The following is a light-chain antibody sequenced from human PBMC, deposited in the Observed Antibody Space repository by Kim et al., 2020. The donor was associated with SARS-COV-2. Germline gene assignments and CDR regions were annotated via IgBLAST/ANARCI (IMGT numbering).Light chain of an antibody. J-gene: IGKJ1*01. CDR2: AAS. V-gene: IGKV1-8*01. CDR1: QCISIY. Sequence: STGDRGTITCRARQCISIYLAWYHQKPGKAPKLLIYAASTLQSGVPSRFSGSGSGTDFTLTISCLQSEDFATYYCQQYYSYPWTFGQGTKVDIK. CDR3: QQYYSYPWT.